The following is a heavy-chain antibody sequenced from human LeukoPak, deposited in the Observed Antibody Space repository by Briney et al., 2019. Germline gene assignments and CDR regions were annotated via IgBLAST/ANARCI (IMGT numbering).Heavy chain of an antibody. D-gene: IGHD5-24*01. J-gene: IGHJ4*02. CDR1: GYTFTSYG. CDR3: ARIRIEMATICPFDY. Sequence: GASVKVSCKASGYTFTSYGISWVRQAPGQGLEWMGWISAYNGNINYAQKLQGRVTMTTDTSTSTAYKELRSLRSDDTAVYYCARIRIEMATICPFDYWGQGTLVTVSS. CDR2: ISAYNGNI. V-gene: IGHV1-18*01.